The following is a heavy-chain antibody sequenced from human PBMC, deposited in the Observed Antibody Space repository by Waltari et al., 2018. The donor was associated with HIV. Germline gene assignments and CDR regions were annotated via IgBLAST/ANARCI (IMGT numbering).Heavy chain of an antibody. D-gene: IGHD3-10*01. J-gene: IGHJ4*02. CDR2: IKFDGDEK. V-gene: IGHV3-7*01. Sequence: EVRLVESGGGLVQPGGSLRLSCVASGFTFDNYWMSWVRQAPGKGLEWVANIKFDGDEKNYVDSVKGRFTISRDDGKNSLYLQMNSLRAEDTAVYYCTRLNYHFDFCGRGTLVAVSS. CDR3: TRLNYHFDF. CDR1: GFTFDNYW.